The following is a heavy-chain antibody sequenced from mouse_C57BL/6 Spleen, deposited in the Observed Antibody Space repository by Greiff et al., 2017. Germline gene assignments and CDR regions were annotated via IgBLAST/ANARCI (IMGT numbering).Heavy chain of an antibody. CDR2: FNPENGDT. Sequence: QVQLQQSGAELVKPGASVKMSCKASGYTFTTYPMEWVKQNHGKSLEWIGNFNPENGDTKYNEKFKGKATLTVEKSSSTVYLELSRLTSVDSAVYYCARGDDYEGFAYWGQGTLVTVSA. CDR1: GYTFTTYP. J-gene: IGHJ3*01. CDR3: ARGDDYEGFAY. V-gene: IGHV1-47*01. D-gene: IGHD2-4*01.